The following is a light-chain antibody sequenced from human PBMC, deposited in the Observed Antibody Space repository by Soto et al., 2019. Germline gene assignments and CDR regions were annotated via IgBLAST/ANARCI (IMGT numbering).Light chain of an antibody. V-gene: IGKV1-9*01. Sequence: IQLTQSPSSLSASVGDRVTITCRASQGISSNLAWYQQKPGKAPKVLINAASTLQSGVPSRFSGSGSGTEFTLTISSLQPDDFATYYCQQYNSYSWTFGQGTKVDI. CDR3: QQYNSYSWT. J-gene: IGKJ1*01. CDR2: AAS. CDR1: QGISSN.